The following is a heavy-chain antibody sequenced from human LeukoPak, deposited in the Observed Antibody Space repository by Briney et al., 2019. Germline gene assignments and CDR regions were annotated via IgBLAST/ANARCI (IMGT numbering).Heavy chain of an antibody. CDR3: ARNYDSGGYHGDY. CDR1: GFTFSSYS. CDR2: ISSSSSYI. D-gene: IGHD3-22*01. V-gene: IGHV3-21*01. J-gene: IGHJ4*02. Sequence: PGGSLRLSCAASGFTFSSYSMNWVRQAPGKGLEWVSSISSSSSYIYYADSVKGRFTISRDNAKNSLYLQMNSLRAEDTAVYYCARNYDSGGYHGDYWGQGTLVTVSS.